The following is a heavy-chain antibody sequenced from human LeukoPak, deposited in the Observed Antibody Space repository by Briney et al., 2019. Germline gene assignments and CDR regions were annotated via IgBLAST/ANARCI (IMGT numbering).Heavy chain of an antibody. CDR3: ARGPEVDIVATILGVWFDP. CDR2: MNLNSGNT. D-gene: IGHD5-12*01. CDR1: GYTFTSYD. V-gene: IGHV1-8*01. Sequence: ASVKVSCKASGYTFTSYDINWVRQATGQGLEWMGWMNLNSGNTGYAQKFQGRVTMTRNTSISTAYMELSSLGSEDTAVYYCARGPEVDIVATILGVWFDPWGQGTLVTVSS. J-gene: IGHJ5*02.